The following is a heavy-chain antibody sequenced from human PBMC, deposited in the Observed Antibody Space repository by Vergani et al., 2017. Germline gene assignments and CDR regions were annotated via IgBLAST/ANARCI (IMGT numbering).Heavy chain of an antibody. Sequence: QVQLQESGPGLVKSSETLSLTCSVSFDSIRNLYCNWIRQPPGKGLEWIGSIHYSENTNYNPSLKTRVTISVDTSRNQFSLKVTSVTAADTAVYFCAGQRPGSGWSPGDFDDGGKGIRVTVSS. CDR2: IHYSENT. D-gene: IGHD6-19*01. CDR3: AGQRPGSGWSPGDFDD. CDR1: FDSIRNLY. J-gene: IGHJ4*02. V-gene: IGHV4-59*08.